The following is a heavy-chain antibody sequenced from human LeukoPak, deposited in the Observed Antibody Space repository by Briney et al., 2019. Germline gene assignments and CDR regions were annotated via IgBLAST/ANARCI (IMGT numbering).Heavy chain of an antibody. D-gene: IGHD3-22*01. V-gene: IGHV3-33*01. CDR1: GFTFSSYG. Sequence: GGSLRLSCAASGFTFSSYGMHWVRQAPGKGLEWVAVIWYDGGNRYYADSVKGRFTISRDNSKNTLYLQMNSLRAEETAVYNCARDRESSAFSGAFDIWGQGTMVTVSS. CDR3: ARDRESSAFSGAFDI. CDR2: IWYDGGNR. J-gene: IGHJ3*02.